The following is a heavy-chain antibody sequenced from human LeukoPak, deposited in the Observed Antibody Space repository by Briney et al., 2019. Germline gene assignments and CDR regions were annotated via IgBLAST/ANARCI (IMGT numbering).Heavy chain of an antibody. CDR2: ISISGSKV. V-gene: IGHV3-48*02. CDR3: ARVRFNYGSGSYLSSYYFDY. D-gene: IGHD3-10*01. Sequence: GGSLRLSCTASGFTFSRYSLNWIRQAPGKGLEWVSYISISGSKVSYADSVRGRFTVSRDDAKNSMYLQMNSLRDEDTAVYYCARVRFNYGSGSYLSSYYFDYWGQGTLVTVSS. J-gene: IGHJ4*02. CDR1: GFTFSRYS.